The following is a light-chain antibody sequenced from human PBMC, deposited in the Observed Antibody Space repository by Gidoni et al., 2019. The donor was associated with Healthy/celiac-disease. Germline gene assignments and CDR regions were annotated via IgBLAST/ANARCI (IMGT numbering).Light chain of an antibody. CDR1: QSVSSSY. CDR3: QQYGSSRET. V-gene: IGKV3-20*01. J-gene: IGKJ1*01. CDR2: GAS. Sequence: EIELTQSPGTLSLSPGERATLSCRASQSVSSSYLAWYQQKPGQAPRLLIYGASSRATGIPDRFSGSGSGTDFTLTISRLEPEDFAVYYCQQYGSSRETVXQXTKVEIK.